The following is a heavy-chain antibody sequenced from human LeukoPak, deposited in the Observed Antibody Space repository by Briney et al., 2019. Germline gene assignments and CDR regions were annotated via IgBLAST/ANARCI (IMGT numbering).Heavy chain of an antibody. D-gene: IGHD3-16*02. Sequence: PGGSLRLSCAASGFTFSTYWMHWVRQVPGKGLVWVSRINSDGTTTNYADSVKGRLTISRDDAKNTLYLQMNSLRAEDTAVYYCGYTNNFYHWGQGTLVVVSS. J-gene: IGHJ4*02. CDR2: INSDGTTT. V-gene: IGHV3-74*01. CDR1: GFTFSTYW. CDR3: GYTNNFYH.